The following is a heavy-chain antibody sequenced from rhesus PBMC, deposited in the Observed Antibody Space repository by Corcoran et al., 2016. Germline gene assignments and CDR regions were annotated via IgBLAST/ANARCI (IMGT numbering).Heavy chain of an antibody. D-gene: IGHD6-25*01. CDR2: IGGRGGRT. J-gene: IGHJ4*01. Sequence: QVQLQESGPGLVKPSETLSLTCAVSGYSISSGYYWGLSRQPPGRGREWIGYIGGRGGRTNNNTYLKSRVASSKDTAKNQVSMKLSCVTAADTAVYDCARIAAAGVDYWGQGVLVTVSS. CDR3: ARIAAAGVDY. V-gene: IGHV4-99*01. CDR1: GYSISSGYY.